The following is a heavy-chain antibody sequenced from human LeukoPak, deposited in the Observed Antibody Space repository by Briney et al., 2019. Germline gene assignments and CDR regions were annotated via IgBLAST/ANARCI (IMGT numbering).Heavy chain of an antibody. J-gene: IGHJ5*02. CDR1: GFTFSNYW. CDR3: AKLSTAVAGQDR. CDR2: IRKDGSEK. D-gene: IGHD6-19*01. Sequence: GGSLRLSCAASGFTFSNYWMSWVRQTPGKGLECVANIRKDGSEKYYVDSVKGRFTISRDNAKNSVYLQMNSLRAEDTAVYYCAKLSTAVAGQDRWGQGTLVTVSS. V-gene: IGHV3-7*01.